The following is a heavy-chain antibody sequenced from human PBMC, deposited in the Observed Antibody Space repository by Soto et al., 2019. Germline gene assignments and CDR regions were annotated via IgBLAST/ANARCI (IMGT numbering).Heavy chain of an antibody. D-gene: IGHD3-3*01. J-gene: IGHJ3*02. CDR2: IKSKTDGGTT. Sequence: EVQLVESGGGLVKPGGSLRLSCAASGFTFSNAWMSWVRQAPGKGLEWVGRIKSKTDGGTTDYAAPVKGRFTISRDDSKNTLYLQMNSLKTEDTAVYYCTTDLGGYYLVYAFDIWGQGTMVTVSS. CDR3: TTDLGGYYLVYAFDI. V-gene: IGHV3-15*01. CDR1: GFTFSNAW.